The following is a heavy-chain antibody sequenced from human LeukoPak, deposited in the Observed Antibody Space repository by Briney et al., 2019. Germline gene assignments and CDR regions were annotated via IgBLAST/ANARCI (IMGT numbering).Heavy chain of an antibody. CDR1: GFTFSSYD. CDR2: IGTAGDT. D-gene: IGHD3-10*01. J-gene: IGHJ6*02. CDR3: ARDSDYGSGSTYGMDV. V-gene: IGHV3-13*01. Sequence: PGGSLRLSCAASGFTFSSYDMHWVRQATGKGLEWVSAIGTAGDTYYPGSVKGRFTISRENAKNSLYLQMNSLRAGDTAVYYCARDSDYGSGSTYGMDVWGQGTTVTVSS.